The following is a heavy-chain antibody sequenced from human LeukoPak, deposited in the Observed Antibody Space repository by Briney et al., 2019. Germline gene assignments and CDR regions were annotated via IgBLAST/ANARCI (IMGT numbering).Heavy chain of an antibody. CDR2: IYYSGST. Sequence: SETLSLTCTVSGGSISSSSYYWGWIRQPPGKGLEWIGSIYYSGSTYYNPSLKSRVTISVDTSKNQFSLKLSSVTAADTAVYYCARVYRVDYYDSSGFDYWGQGTLVTVSS. CDR3: ARVYRVDYYDSSGFDY. CDR1: GGSISSSSYY. V-gene: IGHV4-39*07. D-gene: IGHD3-22*01. J-gene: IGHJ4*02.